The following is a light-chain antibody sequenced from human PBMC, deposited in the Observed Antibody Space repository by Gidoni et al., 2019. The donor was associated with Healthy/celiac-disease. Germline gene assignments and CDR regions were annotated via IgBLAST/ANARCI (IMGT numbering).Light chain of an antibody. CDR2: AAS. CDR3: QQSYSTPQT. V-gene: IGKV1-39*01. Sequence: DIQITQSPSSLSASVGDRVTITCRASQSISSYFNWYQQKPGKAPKLLIYAASSLQSGVPSRFSGSGSGTDFTLTISSLQPEDFATYYCQQSYSTPQTFGQGTKVEIK. CDR1: QSISSY. J-gene: IGKJ1*01.